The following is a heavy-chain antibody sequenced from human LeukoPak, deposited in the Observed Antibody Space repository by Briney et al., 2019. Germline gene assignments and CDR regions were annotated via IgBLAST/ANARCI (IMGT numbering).Heavy chain of an antibody. D-gene: IGHD2-2*01. J-gene: IGHJ6*02. CDR2: ISAYNGNT. V-gene: IGHV1-18*01. CDR3: AVDCSSTSCPPYYYYYYGMDV. CDR1: GYTFTSYG. Sequence: ASVKVSCKASGYTFTSYGISWVRQAPGQGLEWMGWISAYNGNTNYAQKLQGRVTMTTDTSTSTAYMELRSLRSEDTAVYYCAVDCSSTSCPPYYYYYYGMDVWGQGTTVTVSS.